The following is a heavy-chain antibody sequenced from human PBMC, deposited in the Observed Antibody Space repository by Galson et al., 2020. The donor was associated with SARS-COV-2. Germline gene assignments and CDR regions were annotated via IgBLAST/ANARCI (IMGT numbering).Heavy chain of an antibody. V-gene: IGHV4-59*01. CDR1: GGSISSYY. CDR3: SRTMGYDFWSGYYAHTFYY. Sequence: ETLSLTCTVSGGSISSYYWSWIRQPPGKGLEWIGYIYYSGSTNYNPSLKSRVTISVDTSKNQFSLKLSSVTAADTAVYYCSRTMGYDFWSGYYAHTFYYWGQGTLVTVSS. D-gene: IGHD3-3*01. CDR2: IYYSGST. J-gene: IGHJ4*02.